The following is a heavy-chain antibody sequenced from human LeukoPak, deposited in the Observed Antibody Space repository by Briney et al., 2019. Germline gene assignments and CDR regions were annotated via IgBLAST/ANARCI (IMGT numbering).Heavy chain of an antibody. CDR2: ISGSGGST. Sequence: GGSLRLSCAASGFTFSSYAMSWVRQAPGKGREWVSAISGSGGSTYYADSVKGRFTISRDNSKNTLYLQMNSLRAEDTAVYYCAKVLEYHEGSFDSWGQGTLVTVSS. J-gene: IGHJ4*02. V-gene: IGHV3-23*01. CDR3: AKVLEYHEGSFDS. CDR1: GFTFSSYA. D-gene: IGHD2-2*01.